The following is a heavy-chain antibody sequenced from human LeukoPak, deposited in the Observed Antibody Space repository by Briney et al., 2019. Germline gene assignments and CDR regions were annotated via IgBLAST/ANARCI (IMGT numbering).Heavy chain of an antibody. CDR1: GFTFSDYY. CDR3: ARETPEYD. Sequence: GGSLRLSCAASGFTFSDYYMSWIRQAPGKGLEWVSYISTGGNYIKDADSVKGRFTISRDNAKNSLYLQMNSLRDEDTAVYYCARETPEYDWGQGTLVTVSS. J-gene: IGHJ4*02. CDR2: ISTGGNYI. V-gene: IGHV3-11*06. D-gene: IGHD1-14*01.